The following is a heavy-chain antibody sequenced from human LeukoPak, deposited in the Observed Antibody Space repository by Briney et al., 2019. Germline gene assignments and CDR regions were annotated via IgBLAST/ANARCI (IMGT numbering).Heavy chain of an antibody. Sequence: GGSLRLSCAASGFTVSRNYMSWVRQAPGKGLEWVSVIYSGGTTHYADSVKGRFTISRDNAKNSLYLQMTSLKPEDTAVYYCAALRPFDYWGQGTLVTVSS. D-gene: IGHD3-16*01. CDR1: GFTVSRNY. CDR3: AALRPFDY. V-gene: IGHV3-66*01. J-gene: IGHJ4*02. CDR2: IYSGGTT.